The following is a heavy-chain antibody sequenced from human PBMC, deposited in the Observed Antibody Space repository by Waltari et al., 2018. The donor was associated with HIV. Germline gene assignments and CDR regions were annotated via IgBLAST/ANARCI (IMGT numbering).Heavy chain of an antibody. J-gene: IGHJ6*02. V-gene: IGHV4-59*11. Sequence: QVQLQESGPGLVKPSETLSLTCSVSGGSITTHYLSWIRQSPEKGLEWIGYIYFNGNTNYNSSLKSRVTMSADTSKNQISLKLSSVTAADSAKYYCARGPMTPGNFYNGFDVWGRGTTVTVS. CDR1: GGSITTHY. CDR2: IYFNGNT. CDR3: ARGPMTPGNFYNGFDV. D-gene: IGHD2-15*01.